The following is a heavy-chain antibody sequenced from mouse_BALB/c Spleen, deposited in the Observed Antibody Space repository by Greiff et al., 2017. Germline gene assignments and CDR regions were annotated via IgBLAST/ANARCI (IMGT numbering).Heavy chain of an antibody. V-gene: IGHV1-63*02. CDR2: IYPGGGYT. CDR3: ARRHYRYDGYFDV. CDR1: GYTFTNYW. Sequence: QVQLQQSGAELVRPGTSVKISCKASGYTFTNYWLGWVKQRPGHGLEWIGDIYPGGGYTNYNEKFKGKATLTADTSSSTAYKQLSSLTSEDSAVYFCARRHYRYDGYFDVWGAGTTVTVSS. J-gene: IGHJ1*01. D-gene: IGHD2-14*01.